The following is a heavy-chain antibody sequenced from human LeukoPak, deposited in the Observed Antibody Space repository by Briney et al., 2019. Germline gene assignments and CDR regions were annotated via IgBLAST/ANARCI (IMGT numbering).Heavy chain of an antibody. CDR2: IYCSGST. CDR1: VSSISSGDYY. D-gene: IGHD3-10*01. J-gene: IGHJ4*02. V-gene: IGHV4-30-4*01. CDR3: AREVRRDGSGKPTRRFDY. Sequence: SQTLSLTCTVSVSSISSGDYYWSWIPQPPGKGQESIGYIYCSGSTYYNPPVKSRLTISVDTSKNQFSLKLSPVTAADTAVYYCAREVRRDGSGKPTRRFDYWGRGTLVTVSS.